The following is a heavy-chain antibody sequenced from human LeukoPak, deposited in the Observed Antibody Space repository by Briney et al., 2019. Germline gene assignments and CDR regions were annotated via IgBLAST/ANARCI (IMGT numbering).Heavy chain of an antibody. J-gene: IGHJ4*02. Sequence: ASVKVSCKVSGYTLTELSMHWVRQAPGKGLEWMGGFDPEDGETIYAQEFQGRVTMTEDTSTDTAYMELNSLRSEDTAVYYCATALRFLEWYLNWGQGTLVTVSS. CDR1: GYTLTELS. CDR3: ATALRFLEWYLN. CDR2: FDPEDGET. D-gene: IGHD3-3*01. V-gene: IGHV1-24*01.